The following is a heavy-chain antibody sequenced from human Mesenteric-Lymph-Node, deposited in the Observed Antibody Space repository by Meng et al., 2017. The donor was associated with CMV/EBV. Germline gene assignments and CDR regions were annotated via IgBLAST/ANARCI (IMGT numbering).Heavy chain of an antibody. CDR2: IYYSGSS. CDR3: EKGPRDIVVVPDAITWFDP. Sequence: SETLSLTCTVSGGSISSSSYYWGWIRQPPGKGLEWIGSIYYSGSSYYNPSLKSRVTISVDTSKNQFTLKLSSVTAADTAVYYGEKGPRDIVVVPDAITWFDPWGQGTLVTVSS. CDR1: GGSISSSSYY. J-gene: IGHJ5*02. D-gene: IGHD2-2*02. V-gene: IGHV4-39*06.